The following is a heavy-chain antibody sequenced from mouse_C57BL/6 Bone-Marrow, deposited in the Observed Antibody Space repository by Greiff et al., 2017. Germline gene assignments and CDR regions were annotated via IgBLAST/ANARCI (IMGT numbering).Heavy chain of an antibody. D-gene: IGHD4-1*01. V-gene: IGHV1-82*01. J-gene: IGHJ4*01. CDR2: IYPGDGDT. CDR3: AREKINWAMDY. CDR1: GYAFSSSW. Sequence: VQLQQSGPELVKPGASVKISCKASGYAFSSSWMNWVKQRPGQGLEWIGRIYPGDGDTNYNGKFKGKATLTADKSSSTAYMQLSSLTSEDSAVYFCAREKINWAMDYWGQGTSVTVSS.